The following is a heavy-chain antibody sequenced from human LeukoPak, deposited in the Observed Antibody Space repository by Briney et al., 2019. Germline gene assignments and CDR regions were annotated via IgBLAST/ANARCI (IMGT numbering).Heavy chain of an antibody. CDR2: INPSGNT. J-gene: IGHJ4*02. D-gene: IGHD6-19*01. V-gene: IGHV4-34*01. CDR1: GGSFSDYY. CDR3: ARCIAVAGTPLDY. Sequence: MSSETLSLTCAVYGGSFSDYYWSWIRQPPGKGLEWIGEINPSGNTNYSPSLQSRVTISVDTSKNQCSLKLSSVTAADTAIYYCARCIAVAGTPLDYWGQGTLVTVSS.